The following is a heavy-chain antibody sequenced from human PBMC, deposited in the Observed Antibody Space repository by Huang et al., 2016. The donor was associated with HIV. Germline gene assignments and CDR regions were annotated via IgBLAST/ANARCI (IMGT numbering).Heavy chain of an antibody. V-gene: IGHV1-2*02. J-gene: IGHJ5*02. CDR1: GYIFTAYY. D-gene: IGHD3-10*01. Sequence: QVQLVQSGAEVKKPGASVKVSCRTSGYIFTAYYIHWVRQAPGQGLEWMGWVNPKSGATNQAQRVQGRLHMTTDTSTSAVYMELANLRSDDTAVYYCARAVVRGLIIRFDPWGQGTLVTVSS. CDR3: ARAVVRGLIIRFDP. CDR2: VNPKSGAT.